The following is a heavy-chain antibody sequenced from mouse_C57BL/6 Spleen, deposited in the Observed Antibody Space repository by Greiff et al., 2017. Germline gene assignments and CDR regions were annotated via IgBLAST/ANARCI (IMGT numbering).Heavy chain of an antibody. V-gene: IGHV1-55*01. CDR3: ARLGAENYYGSRGAMDY. D-gene: IGHD1-1*01. CDR2: IYPGSGST. CDR1: GYTFTSYW. J-gene: IGHJ4*01. Sequence: QVQLKQPGAELVKPGASVKMSCKASGYTFTSYWITWVKQRPGQGLEWIGDIYPGSGSTNYNEKFKSKATLTVDTSSSTAYMQLSSLTSEDSAVYYCARLGAENYYGSRGAMDYWGQGTSVTVSS.